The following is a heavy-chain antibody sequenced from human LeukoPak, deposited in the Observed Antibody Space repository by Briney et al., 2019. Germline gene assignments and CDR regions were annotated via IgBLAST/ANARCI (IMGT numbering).Heavy chain of an antibody. CDR3: ARAREASVLE. V-gene: IGHV4-59*01. CDR1: GGSIRSYY. D-gene: IGHD4/OR15-4a*01. Sequence: SETLSLTCTVSGGSIRSYYWSWIRQPPGKGLEWIGYIYHSGSTNYSPSLKSRVTISVDTSRTQFSLKLSSVTAADTAVYYCARAREASVLEWGQGILVTVSS. CDR2: IYHSGST. J-gene: IGHJ4*02.